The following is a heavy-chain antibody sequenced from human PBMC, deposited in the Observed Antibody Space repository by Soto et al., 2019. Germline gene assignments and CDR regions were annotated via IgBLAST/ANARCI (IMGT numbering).Heavy chain of an antibody. J-gene: IGHJ6*02. CDR2: IYPGDSDT. V-gene: IGHV5-51*01. Sequence: EVQLVQSGAEVKKPGESLKISCKGSGYSFTSYWIGWLRQMPGKGLEWMGIIYPGDSDTRYSPSFQGQVTISSDKSISAAYLQWRSLTASNTAMYYCARTSAAGKYYYGMDVWGQGTTVTVSS. CDR3: ARTSAAGKYYYGMDV. D-gene: IGHD6-13*01. CDR1: GYSFTSYW.